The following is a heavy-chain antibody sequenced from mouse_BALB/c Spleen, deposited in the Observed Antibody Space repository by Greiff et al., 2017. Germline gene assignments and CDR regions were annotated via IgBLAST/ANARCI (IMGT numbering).Heavy chain of an antibody. CDR1: GYTFTSYW. CDR3: TRDYGPYFDY. J-gene: IGHJ2*01. Sequence: VQLQQPGAELVRPGASVKLSCKASGYTFTSYWINWGKQRPGQGLEWIGNIYPSDSYTNYNQKFKDKATLTVDKSSSTAYMQLSSPTSEDSAVYYCTRDYGPYFDYWGQGTTLTVSS. V-gene: IGHV1-69*02. CDR2: IYPSDSYT. D-gene: IGHD1-2*01.